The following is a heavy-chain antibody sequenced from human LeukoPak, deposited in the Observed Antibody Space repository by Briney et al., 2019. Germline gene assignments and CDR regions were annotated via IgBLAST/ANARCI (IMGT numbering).Heavy chain of an antibody. Sequence: GGSLRLSCAASGFTFSSYAMSWVRQAPGKGLEWVSAISGSGGSTYYADSVKGRFTISRDNSENTLYLQMNSLRAEDTAVYYCAKDRYYYDSSGYYYVVTWFDYWGQGTLVTVPS. CDR1: GFTFSSYA. V-gene: IGHV3-23*01. J-gene: IGHJ4*02. D-gene: IGHD3-22*01. CDR2: ISGSGGST. CDR3: AKDRYYYDSSGYYYVVTWFDY.